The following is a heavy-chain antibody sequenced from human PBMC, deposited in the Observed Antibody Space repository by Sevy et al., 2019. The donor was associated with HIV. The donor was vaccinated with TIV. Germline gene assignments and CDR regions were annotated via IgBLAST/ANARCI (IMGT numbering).Heavy chain of an antibody. CDR1: GFNFNEYA. CDR3: AKDLISVAGFYAFDM. CDR2: ITWNSDSV. V-gene: IGHV3-9*01. J-gene: IGHJ3*02. Sequence: GGSLRLSCAASGFNFNEYAMHWVRQAPGKGLEWVSGITWNSDSVVYADSVKGRFTISRDKAKNSLYLQMNSLRPEDTALYYCAKDLISVAGFYAFDMCGQGTMVTVSS. D-gene: IGHD6-19*01.